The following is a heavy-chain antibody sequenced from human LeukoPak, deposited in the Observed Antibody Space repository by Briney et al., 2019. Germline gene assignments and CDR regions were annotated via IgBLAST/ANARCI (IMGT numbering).Heavy chain of an antibody. CDR3: ARYVVYGSGKYYFDY. D-gene: IGHD3-10*01. Sequence: SETLSLTCTVSGGSISSYYWSWIRQPPGKGLEWIGYISYSGSTNYNPSLKSRVTISVDTSKNQFSLRLNSVTAADTAVYFCARYVVYGSGKYYFDYWGQGSLVTVSS. V-gene: IGHV4-59*08. J-gene: IGHJ4*02. CDR2: ISYSGST. CDR1: GGSISSYY.